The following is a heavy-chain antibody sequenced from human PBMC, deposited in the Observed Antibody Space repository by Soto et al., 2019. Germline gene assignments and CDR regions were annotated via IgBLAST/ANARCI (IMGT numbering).Heavy chain of an antibody. CDR1: GYTLTELS. CDR2: FDPEDGET. CDR3: APIPAAEDYLNGYLSV. D-gene: IGHD2-2*01. Sequence: GASVKVSCKVSGYTLTELSMHWVRQAPGKGLEWMGGFDPEDGETIYAQKFQGRVTMTEDTSTDTAYMELSSLRSEDTAVYYCAPIPAAEDYLNGYLSVWGQGTTVTVSS. J-gene: IGHJ6*02. V-gene: IGHV1-24*01.